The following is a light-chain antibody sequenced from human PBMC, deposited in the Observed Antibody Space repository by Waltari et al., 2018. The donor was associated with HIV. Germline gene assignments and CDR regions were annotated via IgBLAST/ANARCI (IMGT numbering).Light chain of an antibody. V-gene: IGKV2-28*01. CDR1: QSLLHSNGYNY. J-gene: IGKJ5*01. CDR2: LGS. CDR3: MQALQTLSIT. Sequence: DIVMTQSPLSLPVPPGEPASISCRSSQSLLHSNGYNYLDWYLQKPGQSPQLLIDLGSNRASGVPDRFSGSGSGTDFTLKISRVEAEDVGVYYCMQALQTLSITFGQGTRLEIK.